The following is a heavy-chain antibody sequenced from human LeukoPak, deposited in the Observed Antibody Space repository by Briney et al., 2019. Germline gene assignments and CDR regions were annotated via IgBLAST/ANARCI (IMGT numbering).Heavy chain of an antibody. CDR2: IYYSGST. V-gene: IGHV4-59*12. Sequence: SETLSLTCTVSGGALSSYYWSWIRQPPGKGLEWIGDIYYSGSTNYNPSLKSRVTISVDTSKNQFSLKLSSVPAADTAVYYCATLRAYYYYYYGMDVWGQGTTVTVSS. CDR1: GGALSSYY. J-gene: IGHJ6*02. CDR3: ATLRAYYYYYYGMDV.